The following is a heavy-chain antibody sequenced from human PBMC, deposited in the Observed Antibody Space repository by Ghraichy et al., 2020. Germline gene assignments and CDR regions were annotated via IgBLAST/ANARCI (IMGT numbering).Heavy chain of an antibody. Sequence: SETLSLTCTVSGGSISSSSYYWGWIRQPPGKGLEWIGSIYYSGSTYYNPSLKSRVTISVDTSKNQFSLKLSSVTAADTAVYYCARSATHLQDIVVVPAAFNWFDPWGQGTLVTVSS. CDR1: GGSISSSSYY. D-gene: IGHD2-2*01. V-gene: IGHV4-39*01. CDR2: IYYSGST. J-gene: IGHJ5*02. CDR3: ARSATHLQDIVVVPAAFNWFDP.